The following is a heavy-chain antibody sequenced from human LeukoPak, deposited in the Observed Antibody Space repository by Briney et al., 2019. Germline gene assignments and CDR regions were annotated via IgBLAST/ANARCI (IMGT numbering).Heavy chain of an antibody. CDR3: ARVIAGRHYDFWTGSLGSFEP. CDR1: GGSISSYY. J-gene: IGHJ5*02. D-gene: IGHD3-3*01. Sequence: SETLSLTCTVSGGSISSYYWSWIRQPPGKGLEWIGYIYYSGSTNYNPSLKSRVTISVDTSKNQFSLNLSSVTAADRAVYYCARVIAGRHYDFWTGSLGSFEPWGPGNPVTVS. CDR2: IYYSGST. V-gene: IGHV4-59*01.